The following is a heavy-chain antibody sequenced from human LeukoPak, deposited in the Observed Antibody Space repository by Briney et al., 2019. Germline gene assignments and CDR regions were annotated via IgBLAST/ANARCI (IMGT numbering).Heavy chain of an antibody. Sequence: SETLSLTCTVSGGSISSYYWSWIRQPAGKGLEWIGRIYTSGGTKYNPSLKSRATMSVDTSKNQFSLKSSSVTAADTAVYYCAKDRDAFDIWGQGTMVTVSS. CDR3: AKDRDAFDI. V-gene: IGHV4-4*07. CDR2: IYTSGGT. CDR1: GGSISSYY. J-gene: IGHJ3*02.